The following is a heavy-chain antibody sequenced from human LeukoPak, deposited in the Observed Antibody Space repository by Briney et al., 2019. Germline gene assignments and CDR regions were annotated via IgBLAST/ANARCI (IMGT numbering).Heavy chain of an antibody. CDR2: ISGSGDST. CDR3: AKDRGSGYDFLPSYFDY. J-gene: IGHJ4*02. V-gene: IGHV3-23*01. D-gene: IGHD5-12*01. CDR1: GFTFSSYG. Sequence: PGGSLRLSCAASGFTFSSYGMSWVRQAPGKGLEWVSAISGSGDSTYYADSVKGRFTISRDNSKNTLYLQMNSLRAEDTAVYYCAKDRGSGYDFLPSYFDYWGQGTLVTVSS.